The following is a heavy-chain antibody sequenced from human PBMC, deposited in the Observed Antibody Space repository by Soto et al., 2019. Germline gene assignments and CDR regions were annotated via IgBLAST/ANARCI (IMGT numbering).Heavy chain of an antibody. Sequence: SETLSLTCTVSGGSISSSSYYWGWIRQPPGKGLEWIGSIYYSGSTYYNPSLKSRVTISVDTSKNQFSLELSSVTAADTAVYYCARAWYNWNLDYWGQGTLVTVSS. CDR3: ARAWYNWNLDY. J-gene: IGHJ4*02. CDR1: GGSISSSSYY. CDR2: IYYSGST. V-gene: IGHV4-39*01. D-gene: IGHD1-20*01.